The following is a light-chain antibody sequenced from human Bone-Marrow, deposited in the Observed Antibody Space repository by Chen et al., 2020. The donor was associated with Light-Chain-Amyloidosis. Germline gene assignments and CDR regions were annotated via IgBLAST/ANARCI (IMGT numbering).Light chain of an antibody. V-gene: IGLV3-25*03. Sequence: SYELTQPPSVSVSPGQTARITCSGDDLPTQYAYWYQQKPGQAPVLGIHRDTERPSGISERVSGSSSGTTATLTICGVQAEDEADYHCQSADSSGTYEVTFGGGTKLTVL. J-gene: IGLJ2*01. CDR3: QSADSSGTYEVT. CDR1: DLPTQY. CDR2: RDT.